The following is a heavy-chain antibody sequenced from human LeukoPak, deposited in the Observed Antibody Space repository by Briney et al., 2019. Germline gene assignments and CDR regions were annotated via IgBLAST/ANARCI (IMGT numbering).Heavy chain of an antibody. Sequence: GGSLRLSCAASGFTFSSYAMHWVRQAPGKGLEWMAVISYDGSNKYYADSVKGRFTISRDNSKNTLYLQMNSLRAEDTAVYYCSYYYGMDVWGQGTTVTVSS. CDR1: GFTFSSYA. CDR2: ISYDGSNK. J-gene: IGHJ6*02. CDR3: SYYYGMDV. V-gene: IGHV3-30-3*01.